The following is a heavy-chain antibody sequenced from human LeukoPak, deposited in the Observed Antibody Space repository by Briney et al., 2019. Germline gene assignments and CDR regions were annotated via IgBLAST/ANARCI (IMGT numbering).Heavy chain of an antibody. CDR1: GFTFSSYA. Sequence: GGSLRLSCAASGFTFSSYAMSWVRQAPGKGLEWVSAISGSGGSTDYADSVKGRFTISRDNSKNTLYLQMNSLRAEDTAVYYCAKVPSVYCSSTSCYLDYWGQGTLVTVSS. D-gene: IGHD2-2*01. CDR3: AKVPSVYCSSTSCYLDY. J-gene: IGHJ4*02. CDR2: ISGSGGST. V-gene: IGHV3-23*01.